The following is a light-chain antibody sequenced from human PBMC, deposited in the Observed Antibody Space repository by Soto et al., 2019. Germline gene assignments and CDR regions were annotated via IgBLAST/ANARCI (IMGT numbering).Light chain of an antibody. Sequence: QSALTQTASVSGSPGQSITISCTGTSSDIGHYDYVSWYQQHPGKAPKLMIYHVTYRPSGVSNRYSGSKSGNSAFLTISGLQADDEADYYCCSLTTSHTYVFGSGTKVTVL. CDR2: HVT. CDR3: CSLTTSHTYV. V-gene: IGLV2-14*03. J-gene: IGLJ1*01. CDR1: SSDIGHYDY.